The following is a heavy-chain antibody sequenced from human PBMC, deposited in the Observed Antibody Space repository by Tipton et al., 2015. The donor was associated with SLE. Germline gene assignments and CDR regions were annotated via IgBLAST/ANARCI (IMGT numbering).Heavy chain of an antibody. Sequence: SLRLSCAASGFTFSNYEINWVRQAPGKGLEWVSYISSGGGSIYYADSVKGRFTISRDNSKNTLYLQMNSLRAEDTAVYYCAKEYGSSGFDPWGQGTLVTVSS. CDR2: ISSGGGSI. CDR1: GFTFSNYE. CDR3: AKEYGSSGFDP. J-gene: IGHJ5*02. D-gene: IGHD6-13*01. V-gene: IGHV3-48*03.